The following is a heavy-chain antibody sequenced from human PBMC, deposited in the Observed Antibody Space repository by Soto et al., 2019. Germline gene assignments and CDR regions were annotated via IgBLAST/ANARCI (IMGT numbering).Heavy chain of an antibody. CDR3: AKDRRAGGNYGFYSDF. J-gene: IGHJ4*02. V-gene: IGHV3-23*01. Sequence: EVQPLESGGGLVQPGGSLRLSCAASGFTFSSYGMTWVRQAPGKGLEWVSFSSATGAGTYYADSVKGRFTISRDNSKNTLYLQITSLRADDTAVYYCAKDRRAGGNYGFYSDFWGQGALVIVSS. CDR2: SSATGAGT. CDR1: GFTFSSYG. D-gene: IGHD1-7*01.